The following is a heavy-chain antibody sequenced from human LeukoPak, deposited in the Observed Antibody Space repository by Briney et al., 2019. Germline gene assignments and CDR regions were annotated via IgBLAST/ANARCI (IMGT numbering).Heavy chain of an antibody. J-gene: IGHJ4*02. Sequence: SGPTLMKPTQTLTLTCTFSGFSLTTTGAGVGWIRQPPGKALEGLALIYWDDEKRYRPSLRTRLTITKDTSKSQVVLTMTNMDPVDTATYYCAHLYFYNSGGFSRAFDHWGQGTLVTVSS. CDR3: AHLYFYNSGGFSRAFDH. CDR2: IYWDDEK. D-gene: IGHD3-22*01. CDR1: GFSLTTTGAG. V-gene: IGHV2-5*02.